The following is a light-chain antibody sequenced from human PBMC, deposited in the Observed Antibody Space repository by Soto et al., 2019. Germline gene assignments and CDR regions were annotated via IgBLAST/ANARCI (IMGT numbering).Light chain of an antibody. CDR3: QQFGNSPYT. CDR2: GAS. Sequence: EIVLTQSPGTLSLSPGERATLSCRASQSVSSSYLAWYQQKPGQAPSLRIYGASSRATGIPDRFSGSGSGTDFTLTISRLEPEDFVVYYCQQFGNSPYTFGQGTRLEIK. V-gene: IGKV3-20*01. J-gene: IGKJ2*01. CDR1: QSVSSSY.